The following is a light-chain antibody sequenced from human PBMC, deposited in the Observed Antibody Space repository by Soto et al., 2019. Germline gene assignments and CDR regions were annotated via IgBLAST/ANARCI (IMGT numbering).Light chain of an antibody. Sequence: QSALTQPASVSGSPGQSITISCTGTSSDVGAFTSVSWYQQHPGKAPKLIIYDIIHRPSGVSDRFSGSKSVNTASLTISGLQPADEATYHCSSYSRSTTLVVFGGGTKLTVL. CDR1: SSDVGAFTS. V-gene: IGLV2-14*03. CDR3: SSYSRSTTLVV. CDR2: DII. J-gene: IGLJ2*01.